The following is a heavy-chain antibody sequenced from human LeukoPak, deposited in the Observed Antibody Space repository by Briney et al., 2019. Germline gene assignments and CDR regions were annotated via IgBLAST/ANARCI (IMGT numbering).Heavy chain of an antibody. CDR2: IYPGDSDT. CDR1: GYSFTSYW. CDR3: ARLNDILTGSGPSQGGVDY. Sequence: PGESLKISCKGSGYSFTSYWIGWVRQMPGKGLEWMGIIYPGDSDTRYSPSFQGQVTISADKSISTAYLQWSSLKASDTAMYYCARLNDILTGSGPSQGGVDYWGQGTLVTVSS. V-gene: IGHV5-51*01. J-gene: IGHJ4*02. D-gene: IGHD3-9*01.